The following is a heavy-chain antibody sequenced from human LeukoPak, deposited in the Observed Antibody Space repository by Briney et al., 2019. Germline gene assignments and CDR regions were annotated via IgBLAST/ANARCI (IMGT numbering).Heavy chain of an antibody. D-gene: IGHD1-14*01. V-gene: IGHV3-21*01. Sequence: GGSLRLSCAASGFPFSTYSMNWVRQAPGKGLEWVSSITSGSSYIYYADSVKGRFTISRDNAKNSLFLQMNSLRAEDTAVYYCAREPYLYNDRHFYFWGQGTLVTVSS. J-gene: IGHJ4*02. CDR2: ITSGSSYI. CDR1: GFPFSTYS. CDR3: AREPYLYNDRHFYF.